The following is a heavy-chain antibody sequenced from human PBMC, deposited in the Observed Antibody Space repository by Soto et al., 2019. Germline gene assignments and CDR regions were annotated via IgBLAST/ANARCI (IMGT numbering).Heavy chain of an antibody. D-gene: IGHD2-15*01. CDR3: ARTTGGYCSGGSCSSDY. J-gene: IGHJ4*02. CDR1: GGTFSSYA. Sequence: QVQLVQSGAEVKKPGSSVKVSCKASGGTFSSYASSWVRQAPGQGLEWMGGIIPIFGTANYAQKFQGRVTITADESTSTAYMELSSLRSEDTAVYYCARTTGGYCSGGSCSSDYWGQGTLVTVSS. CDR2: IIPIFGTA. V-gene: IGHV1-69*01.